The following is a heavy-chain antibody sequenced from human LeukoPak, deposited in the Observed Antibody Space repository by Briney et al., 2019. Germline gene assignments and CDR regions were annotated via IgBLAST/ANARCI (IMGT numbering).Heavy chain of an antibody. D-gene: IGHD3-10*01. CDR2: IRDSGTTS. CDR3: AKSSGRGLYLFDY. V-gene: IGHV3-23*01. Sequence: GGSLRLSCAASGFTFSSYWMSWVRQSPGKGLDWVSVIRDSGTTSYYADSVKGRFTISRDTSKNTLFLQMNGLRAEDTAVYYCAKSSGRGLYLFDYWGQGTLVTVSS. CDR1: GFTFSSYW. J-gene: IGHJ4*02.